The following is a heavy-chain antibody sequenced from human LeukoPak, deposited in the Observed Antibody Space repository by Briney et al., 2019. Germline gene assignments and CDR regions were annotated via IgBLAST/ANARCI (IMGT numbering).Heavy chain of an antibody. CDR2: IYPDDSGT. J-gene: IGHJ3*01. CDR3: ARLDQRGISVAGTEAFDL. V-gene: IGHV5-51*01. D-gene: IGHD6-19*01. CDR1: GYSFAIYW. Sequence: GESLKISCKASGYSFAIYWIGWGRQMPGKGLEWMGIIYPDDSGTKYSPSFQGQVTISVDKSTSIAYLQWSSLKASDTSMYYCARLDQRGISVAGTEAFDLWGQGTMVTVSS.